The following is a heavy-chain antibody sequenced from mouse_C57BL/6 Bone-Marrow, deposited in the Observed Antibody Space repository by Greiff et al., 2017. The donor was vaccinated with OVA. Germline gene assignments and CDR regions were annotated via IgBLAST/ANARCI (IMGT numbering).Heavy chain of an antibody. Sequence: EVQLVESEGGLVQPGSSMKLSCTASGFTFSDYYMAWVRQVPEKGLEWVANINYDGSSTYYLDSLKSRFIISRDNAKNILYLQMSSLKSEDTATYYCARVYDYWGQGTLVTVSA. V-gene: IGHV5-16*01. J-gene: IGHJ3*01. CDR1: GFTFSDYY. CDR2: INYDGSST. D-gene: IGHD2-3*01. CDR3: ARVYDY.